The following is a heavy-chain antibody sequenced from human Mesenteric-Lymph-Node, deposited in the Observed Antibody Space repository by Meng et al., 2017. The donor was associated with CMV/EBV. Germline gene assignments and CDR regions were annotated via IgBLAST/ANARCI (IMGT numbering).Heavy chain of an antibody. CDR1: GDSISSFEH. CDR2: VHYTGST. Sequence: QSQRRGSGPGHVKPSETLSHTCPVSGDSISSFEHWGCIRQPPGRGLEWIGSVHYTGSTYYSPSLKSRVTVSVDTSKNQFSLRLTSVTAADTAVYYCARPFPSWQSPRLDPFGAWGQGTLVTVSS. V-gene: IGHV4-39*01. CDR3: ARPFPSWQSPRLDPFGA. J-gene: IGHJ5*02. D-gene: IGHD6-19*01.